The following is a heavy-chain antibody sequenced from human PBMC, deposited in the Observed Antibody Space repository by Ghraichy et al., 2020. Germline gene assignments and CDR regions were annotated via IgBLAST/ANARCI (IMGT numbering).Heavy chain of an antibody. J-gene: IGHJ4*02. CDR1: GFTFSSYW. V-gene: IGHV3-74*01. D-gene: IGHD1-26*01. CDR3: ARAGLWERRSFDY. CDR2: INSDRSST. Sequence: RGSLRLSCAASGFTFSSYWMHWVRQAPGKGLVWVSRINSDRSSTSYADSVKGRFTISRDNAKNTLYLQMNSLRAEDTAVYYCARAGLWERRSFDYWGQGTLVTVSS.